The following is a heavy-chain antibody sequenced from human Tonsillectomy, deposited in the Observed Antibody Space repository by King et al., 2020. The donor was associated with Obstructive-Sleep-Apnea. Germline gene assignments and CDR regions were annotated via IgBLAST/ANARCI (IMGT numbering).Heavy chain of an antibody. D-gene: IGHD1-26*01. CDR3: AREDSGSYYECGMDV. CDR2: INPNSGGT. CDR1: GYTFTGYY. Sequence: VQLVESGAEVKKPGASVKVSCKASGYTFTGYYIHWVRQAPGQGLEWMGWINPNSGGTHYAQKFQGRVTMTRDTSISTAYMELSRLTSDDTAVYYCAREDSGSYYECGMDVWGQGTTVTVSS. J-gene: IGHJ6*02. V-gene: IGHV1-2*02.